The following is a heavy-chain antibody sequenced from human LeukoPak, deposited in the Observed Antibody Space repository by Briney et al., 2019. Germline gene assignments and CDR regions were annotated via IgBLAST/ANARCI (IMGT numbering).Heavy chain of an antibody. V-gene: IGHV4-38-2*02. J-gene: IGHJ4*02. CDR3: ARGHISGFARPFDY. D-gene: IGHD3-22*01. CDR2: IYHSGST. CDR1: GYSISSGYY. Sequence: SETLSLTCTVSGYSISSGYYWGWIRQPPGKGLEWIVSIYHSGSTYYNPSLKSRVTMSVDTSKNQFSLKLSSVTAADTAMYYCARGHISGFARPFDYWRQGTLVTVSS.